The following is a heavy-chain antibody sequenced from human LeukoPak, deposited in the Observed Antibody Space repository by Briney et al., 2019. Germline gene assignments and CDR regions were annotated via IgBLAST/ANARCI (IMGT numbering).Heavy chain of an antibody. Sequence: PSETLSLTCTVSGGSISSYYWSWIRQPPGKGLEWIGYIYYSGSTNYNPSLKSRVTISVDTSKNQFSLKLSSVTAADTAVYYCASYPRGGSSRYFDYWGQGTLVTVSS. CDR1: GGSISSYY. V-gene: IGHV4-59*01. CDR2: IYYSGST. CDR3: ASYPRGGSSRYFDY. D-gene: IGHD6-13*01. J-gene: IGHJ4*02.